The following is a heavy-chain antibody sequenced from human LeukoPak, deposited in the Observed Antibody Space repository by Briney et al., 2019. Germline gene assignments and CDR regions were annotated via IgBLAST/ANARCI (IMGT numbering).Heavy chain of an antibody. V-gene: IGHV3-23*01. CDR2: ISGDAGST. J-gene: IGHJ4*02. CDR1: GFAFSSYA. Sequence: WGSLRLSCAASGFAFSSYAMSWVRQAPGKGLEWVSIISGDAGSTYYADSVTGRFTISRDNSKNTLYLQMDSLRAEDTAVYYCAKDRGQYSRSSDRYFDNWGQGTLVTVST. CDR3: AKDRGQYSRSSDRYFDN. D-gene: IGHD6-6*01.